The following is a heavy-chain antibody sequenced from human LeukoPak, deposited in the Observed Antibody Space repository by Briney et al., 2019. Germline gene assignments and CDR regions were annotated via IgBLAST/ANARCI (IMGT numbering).Heavy chain of an antibody. CDR2: IKQDGSEK. Sequence: GGSLRLSCAASGFTFSDYYMSWIRQAPGKGLEWVANIKQDGSEKYYVDSVKGRFTISRDNAKNSLYLQMNSLRAEDTAVYYCARDGWLVDYWGQGTLVTVSS. V-gene: IGHV3-7*03. D-gene: IGHD6-19*01. CDR1: GFTFSDYY. J-gene: IGHJ4*02. CDR3: ARDGWLVDY.